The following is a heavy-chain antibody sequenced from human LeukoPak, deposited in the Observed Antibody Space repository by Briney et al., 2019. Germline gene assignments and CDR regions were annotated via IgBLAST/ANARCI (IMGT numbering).Heavy chain of an antibody. CDR1: GGTFSSYA. D-gene: IGHD3-22*01. V-gene: IGHV1-69*04. Sequence: SVNVSCKASGGTFSSYAISWVRQAPGHGLEWMGRNLPICGMANYAQKFQGRVTITADKSTSTAYMKLSSLRPKDTAGSYCAARDYYDSSGYYWDYWGQGTLVTVSS. CDR2: NLPICGMA. J-gene: IGHJ4*02. CDR3: AARDYYDSSGYYWDY.